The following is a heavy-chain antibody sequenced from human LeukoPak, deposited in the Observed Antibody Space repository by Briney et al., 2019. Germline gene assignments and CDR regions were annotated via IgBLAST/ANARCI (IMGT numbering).Heavy chain of an antibody. D-gene: IGHD6-13*01. Sequence: GGSLRLSCAASGFTFSSYWMHWVRQAPGKGLVWVSRIKTDGSSTIYADSVKGRFTISRDNAKNTMYLQMNSLRVEDTAVYYCARDFMYSISCTGCWGQGTLVTVSS. CDR2: IKTDGSST. V-gene: IGHV3-74*01. CDR3: ARDFMYSISCTGC. J-gene: IGHJ4*02. CDR1: GFTFSSYW.